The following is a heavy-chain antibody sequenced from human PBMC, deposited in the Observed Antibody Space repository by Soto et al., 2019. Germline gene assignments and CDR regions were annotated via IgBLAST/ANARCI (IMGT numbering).Heavy chain of an antibody. D-gene: IGHD6-13*01. V-gene: IGHV3-23*01. CDR2: ISGSGGST. CDR1: GFNFGNFA. J-gene: IGHJ6*02. CDR3: AKASIAAAGYPDYYYGMDV. Sequence: GGSLRLSCTASGFNFGNFAMGWARQAPGKGLEWVSAISGSGGSTYYADSVKGRFTISRDNSKNTLYLQMNSLRAEDTAVYYCAKASIAAAGYPDYYYGMDVWGQGTTVTVSS.